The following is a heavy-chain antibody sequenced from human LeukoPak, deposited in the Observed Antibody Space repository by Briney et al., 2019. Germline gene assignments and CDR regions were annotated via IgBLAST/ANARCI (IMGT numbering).Heavy chain of an antibody. Sequence: GGSLRLSCAASGFTFSSYWMSWVRQAPGKGLEWVANIKQDGSEKYYVDSVKGRFTISRDNAKNSLYLQMNGLRAEDMAVYYCARAVEDYYDSSGQYYFDYWGQGTLVTVSS. CDR2: IKQDGSEK. CDR1: GFTFSSYW. J-gene: IGHJ4*02. D-gene: IGHD3-22*01. CDR3: ARAVEDYYDSSGQYYFDY. V-gene: IGHV3-7*01.